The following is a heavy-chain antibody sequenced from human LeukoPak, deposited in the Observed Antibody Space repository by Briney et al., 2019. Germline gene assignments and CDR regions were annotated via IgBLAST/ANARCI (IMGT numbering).Heavy chain of an antibody. D-gene: IGHD7-27*01. V-gene: IGHV3-21*01. Sequence: GGSLRLSCAASGFTFSSYSMNWVRQAPGKGLEWVSSISSSSSYIYYTDSVKGRFTISRDNAKNSLYLQMNSLGAEDTAVYYCARDAPTLGSHFDYWGQGTLVTVSS. J-gene: IGHJ4*02. CDR2: ISSSSSYI. CDR3: ARDAPTLGSHFDY. CDR1: GFTFSSYS.